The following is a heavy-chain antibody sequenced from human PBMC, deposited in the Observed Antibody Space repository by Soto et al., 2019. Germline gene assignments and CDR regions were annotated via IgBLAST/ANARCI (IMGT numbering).Heavy chain of an antibody. V-gene: IGHV3-30*18. J-gene: IGHJ4*02. CDR2: ISHDGRNT. CDR3: AKGGLPWWSQGMDF. CDR1: GFIFGKYD. D-gene: IGHD2-8*02. Sequence: QVQLVESGGGVVQPGRSLRLSCEGSGFIFGKYDMYWVRQAPGKGLEWVTKISHDGRNTDYEDSVQGRFTISRDNSRDTMYLEMNSLRPEDTAISYCAKGGLPWWSQGMDFWGQGTLVTVSA.